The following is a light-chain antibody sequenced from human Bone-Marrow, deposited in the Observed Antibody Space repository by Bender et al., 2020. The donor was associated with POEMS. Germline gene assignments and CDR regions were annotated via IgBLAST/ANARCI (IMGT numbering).Light chain of an antibody. CDR3: SSYTINTTPVV. Sequence: QSALTQPASVSGSPGQSIIISCTGTSSDVGGYNFVSWYQQHPGKAPKLMIYAVTNRPSGVSNRFSGSKSGNTASLTIAGLQAEDEANYYCSSYTINTTPVVFGGGTRLTVL. J-gene: IGLJ2*01. CDR2: AVT. V-gene: IGLV2-14*01. CDR1: SSDVGGYNF.